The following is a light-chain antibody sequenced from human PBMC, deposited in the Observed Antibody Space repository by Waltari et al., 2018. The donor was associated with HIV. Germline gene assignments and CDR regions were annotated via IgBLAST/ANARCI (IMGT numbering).Light chain of an antibody. CDR3: ATWADRPSGPVV. J-gene: IGLJ2*01. CDR1: SPN. V-gene: IGLV1-47*01. CDR2: RNN. Sequence: QSVLTQPPSASGTPGQRVTISCSGSSPNVHWYQKLPGTAPKLLIFRNNQRASGVPDRFSGSKSGTSASLVISGLRSEDEADYYCATWADRPSGPVVFGGGTKVTVL.